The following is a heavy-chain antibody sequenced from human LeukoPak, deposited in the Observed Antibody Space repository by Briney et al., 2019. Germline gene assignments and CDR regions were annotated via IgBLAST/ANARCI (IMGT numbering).Heavy chain of an antibody. CDR1: GYTFTSYG. D-gene: IGHD6-19*01. J-gene: IGHJ4*02. CDR3: ARVGQKGYSSGWYAY. V-gene: IGHV1-18*01. Sequence: ASVKVSCKASGYTFTSYGISWVRQAPGQGLEWMGWTSAYNGNTNYAQKLQGRVTMTTDTSTSTAYMELRSLRSDDTAVYYCARVGQKGYSSGWYAYWGQGTLVTVSS. CDR2: TSAYNGNT.